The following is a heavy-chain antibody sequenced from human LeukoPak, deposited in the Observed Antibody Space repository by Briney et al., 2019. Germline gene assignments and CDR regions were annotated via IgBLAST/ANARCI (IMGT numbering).Heavy chain of an antibody. V-gene: IGHV3-7*03. D-gene: IGHD5-18*01. CDR1: GFTFSDYW. Sequence: GGSLRLSCVASGFTFSDYWMSWVRQAPGKGLEWVANIKEDGSENYYVDSVKGRFTISRDNAKNSLYLQMNSLRAEDMALYYCAKGHTAMVDDAFDIWGQGTMVTVSS. CDR2: IKEDGSEN. CDR3: AKGHTAMVDDAFDI. J-gene: IGHJ3*02.